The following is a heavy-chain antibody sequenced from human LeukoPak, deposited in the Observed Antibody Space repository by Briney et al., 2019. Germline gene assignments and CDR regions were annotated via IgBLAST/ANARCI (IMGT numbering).Heavy chain of an antibody. V-gene: IGHV1-18*01. D-gene: IGHD2-21*01. CDR1: GHTFTSYD. CDR3: ARGDWFDP. Sequence: ASVKVSCKASGHTFTSYDINWVRQAPGQGLEWMGWVSGYNGNTNYARKFEGRVAMTTDTSSSTAYMELRSLRSDDTAIYYCARGDWFDPWGQGTLVTVSS. CDR2: VSGYNGNT. J-gene: IGHJ5*02.